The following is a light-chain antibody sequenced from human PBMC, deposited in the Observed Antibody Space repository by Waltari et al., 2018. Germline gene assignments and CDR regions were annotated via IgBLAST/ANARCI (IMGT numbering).Light chain of an antibody. CDR2: AAS. Sequence: DIQMTQSPSSFSASVGDRVTITCRASQNISSYLAWYQQKPGKVPKLLIYAASSLESGVPSRFSGSGSGTEFTLTISSLQPEDFATYYCQQHNSHPYSFGQGTKVEIK. J-gene: IGKJ2*03. CDR3: QQHNSHPYS. V-gene: IGKV1-17*03. CDR1: QNISSY.